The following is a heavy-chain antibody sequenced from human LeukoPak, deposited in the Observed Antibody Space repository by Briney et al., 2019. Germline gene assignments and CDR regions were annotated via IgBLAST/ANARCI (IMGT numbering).Heavy chain of an antibody. CDR3: ARDVGGDYSDAFDI. CDR2: IWSDGSNK. D-gene: IGHD4-17*01. Sequence: PGRSLRLSCAASGFTFSSHGMHWVRQAPGKGLEWVAVIWSDGSNKYYADSVQGRFTISRDDSKNTLYLQMNSLRAEDTAVYYCARDVGGDYSDAFDIWGQGTMVTVSS. CDR1: GFTFSSHG. V-gene: IGHV3-33*01. J-gene: IGHJ3*02.